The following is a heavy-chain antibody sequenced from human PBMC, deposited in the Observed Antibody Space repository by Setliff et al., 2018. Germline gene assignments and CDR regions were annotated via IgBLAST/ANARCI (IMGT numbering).Heavy chain of an antibody. CDR1: GGSISSGRYF. CDR3: ASQGIAAAGTEGNFDY. Sequence: SETLSLTCAVSGGSISSGRYFWSGIRQPPGKGLEWIGYTDHSGSTYYNPSLKSRVTMSVDMSKNQFSLKLSSVTALDTPVYYCASQGIAAAGTEGNFDYWGQGTLVTVSS. CDR2: TDHSGST. D-gene: IGHD6-13*01. V-gene: IGHV4-30-2*01. J-gene: IGHJ4*02.